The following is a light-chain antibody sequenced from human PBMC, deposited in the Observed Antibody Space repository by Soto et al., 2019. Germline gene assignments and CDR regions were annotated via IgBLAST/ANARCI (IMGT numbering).Light chain of an antibody. CDR2: GAS. V-gene: IGKV3-15*01. J-gene: IGKJ5*01. CDR3: QQYKNWPPIT. CDR1: QSLSSS. Sequence: EIVMTQPPATLSVSPGEGATLSCRASQSLSSSLAWYQQKPGQAPRLLIYGASTRATGIPARFSGSGSGTEFTLTISSLQSEDFAVYYCQQYKNWPPITFGQGTRLEIK.